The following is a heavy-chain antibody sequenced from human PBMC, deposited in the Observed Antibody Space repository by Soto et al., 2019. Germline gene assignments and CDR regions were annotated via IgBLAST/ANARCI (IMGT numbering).Heavy chain of an antibody. CDR2: IKQDGSEK. D-gene: IGHD3-3*01. J-gene: IGHJ4*02. CDR1: GFTFSSYW. V-gene: IGHV3-7*01. Sequence: GGSLRLSCAASGFTFSSYWMSWVRQAPGKGLEWVANIKQDGSEKYYVDSVKGRFTISRDNAKNSLYLQMNSLRAEDTAVYYCAREGSITIFGVVTDPFDYWGQGTLVTVSS. CDR3: AREGSITIFGVVTDPFDY.